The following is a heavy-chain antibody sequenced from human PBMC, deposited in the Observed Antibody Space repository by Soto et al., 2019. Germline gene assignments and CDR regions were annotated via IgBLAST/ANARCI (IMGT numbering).Heavy chain of an antibody. J-gene: IGHJ4*02. D-gene: IGHD6-6*01. CDR1: GFTFSSYA. CDR3: ARPTYSSSSPSPVPGDQ. V-gene: IGHV3-30-3*01. Sequence: QVQLVESGGGVVQPGRSLRLSCAASGFTFSSYAMHWVRQAPGKGLEWVAGISYDGINKNYADSVKGRYTISRDNSRNTLYLQMNSLRAEDTAVYYCARPTYSSSSPSPVPGDQWGQGTLVTVSS. CDR2: ISYDGINK.